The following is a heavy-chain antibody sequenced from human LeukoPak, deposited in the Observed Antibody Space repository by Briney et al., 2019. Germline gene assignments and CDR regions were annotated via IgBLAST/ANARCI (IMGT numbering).Heavy chain of an antibody. D-gene: IGHD5-12*01. CDR3: ARDSPGAGYSGYDSFFWFDP. J-gene: IGHJ5*02. CDR2: IYTSGST. V-gene: IGHV4-4*07. CDR1: GGSISSYY. Sequence: SETLSLTCTVSGGSISSYYWSWIRQPAEKGLEWIGRIYTSGSTNYNPSLKSRVTMSVDTSKNQFSLKLSSVTAADTAVYYCARDSPGAGYSGYDSFFWFDPWGQGTLVTVSS.